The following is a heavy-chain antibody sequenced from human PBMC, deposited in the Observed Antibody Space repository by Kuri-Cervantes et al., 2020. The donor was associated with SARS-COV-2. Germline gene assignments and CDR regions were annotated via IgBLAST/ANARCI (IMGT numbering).Heavy chain of an antibody. V-gene: IGHV3-48*04. CDR3: ARVEAAAVDY. Sequence: GGSLRLSCAASGFTFSSYSMNWVRQAPGKGLEWISLFYTESSTTYYIETVQGRFTISRDNAKNSLYLQMNSLRAEDTAVYYCARVEAAAVDYWGQGTLVTVSS. CDR2: FYTESSTT. D-gene: IGHD6-13*01. CDR1: GFTFSSYS. J-gene: IGHJ4*02.